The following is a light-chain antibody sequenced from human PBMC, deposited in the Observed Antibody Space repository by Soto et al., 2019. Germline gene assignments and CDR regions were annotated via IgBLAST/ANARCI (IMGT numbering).Light chain of an antibody. Sequence: VLTQSPGTASLSPGERATLSCGARHTVVNDYLAWYQQRPGQAPRLLLYGVSRRATGIPDRFSGSGSGTDFTLTISRLEPEDFAVYYCQHLDKFGQGTKVDIK. J-gene: IGKJ2*01. CDR1: HTVVNDY. CDR3: QHLDK. V-gene: IGKV3-20*01. CDR2: GVS.